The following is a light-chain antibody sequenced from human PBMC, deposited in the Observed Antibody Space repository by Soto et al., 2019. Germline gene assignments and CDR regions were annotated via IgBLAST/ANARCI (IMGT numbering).Light chain of an antibody. Sequence: QSVLTQPPSVSGAPGLRVTISCTGSSSNIGAGYDVHWYQQLPGTAPKLLIYGNSNRPSGVPDRFSGSKSGTSASLAITGFQAEDEADYYCQSYDSSLSGYVFGTGTKVTVL. J-gene: IGLJ1*01. CDR1: SSNIGAGYD. V-gene: IGLV1-40*01. CDR3: QSYDSSLSGYV. CDR2: GNS.